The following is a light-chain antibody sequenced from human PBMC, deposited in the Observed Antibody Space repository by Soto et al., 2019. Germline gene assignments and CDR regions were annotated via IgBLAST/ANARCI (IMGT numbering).Light chain of an antibody. Sequence: DVQLTQSPSTLSASVGDRVAISCQASQSVVNYLNWFKQRPGKAPQLLISDASHLEPGVPSRFSGQRSGTDFTLIISSLQPEDVATYYCQQYEELPLTFGGGTRVEV. CDR1: QSVVNY. CDR3: QQYEELPLT. V-gene: IGKV1-33*01. J-gene: IGKJ4*01. CDR2: DAS.